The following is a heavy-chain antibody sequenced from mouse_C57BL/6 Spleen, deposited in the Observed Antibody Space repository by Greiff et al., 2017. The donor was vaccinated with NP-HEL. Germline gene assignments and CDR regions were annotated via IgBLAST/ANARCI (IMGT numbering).Heavy chain of an antibody. CDR2: ISYDGSN. V-gene: IGHV3-6*01. J-gene: IGHJ4*01. Sequence: EVKLVESGPGLVKPSQSLSLTCSVTGYSITSGYYWNWIRQFPGNKLEWMGYISYDGSNNYNPSLKNRISITRDTSKNQFFLKLNSVTTEDTATYYCASGGYDDAMDYWGQGTSVTVSS. CDR3: ASGGYDDAMDY. D-gene: IGHD2-2*01. CDR1: GYSITSGYY.